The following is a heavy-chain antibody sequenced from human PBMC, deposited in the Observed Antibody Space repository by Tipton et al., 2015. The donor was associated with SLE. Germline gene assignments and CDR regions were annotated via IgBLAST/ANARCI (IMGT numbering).Heavy chain of an antibody. J-gene: IGHJ4*02. CDR2: IYPSGST. CDR3: ARGGLSFFDY. Sequence: TLSLTCTVSGVSITSGTYYWSWIRQPAGKGLEWIGSIYPSGSTNYNPSLKSRVTLSVDTSKNQFSLKLSSVTAADTAVYYCARGGLSFFDYWGQGTLVTVSS. D-gene: IGHD3-16*01. V-gene: IGHV4-61*02. CDR1: GVSITSGTYY.